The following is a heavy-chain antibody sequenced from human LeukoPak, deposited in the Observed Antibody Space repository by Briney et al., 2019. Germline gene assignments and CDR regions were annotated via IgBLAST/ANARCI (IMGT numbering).Heavy chain of an antibody. J-gene: IGHJ4*02. Sequence: GGSLRLSCAASGFTFADYAMHWVRQAPGKGLEWVSGIRWNSGSIGYADSVKGRFTISRDNAKNSLYLQMNSLRAEDTALYYCAKDIIRCSSTSCYSRAIFDYWGQETLVTVSS. D-gene: IGHD2-2*01. CDR2: IRWNSGSI. CDR1: GFTFADYA. CDR3: AKDIIRCSSTSCYSRAIFDY. V-gene: IGHV3-9*01.